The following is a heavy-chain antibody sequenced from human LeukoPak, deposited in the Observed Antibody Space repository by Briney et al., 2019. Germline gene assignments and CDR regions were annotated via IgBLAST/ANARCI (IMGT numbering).Heavy chain of an antibody. CDR2: ISAYNGNT. D-gene: IGHD3-22*01. V-gene: IGHV1-18*01. J-gene: IGHJ3*02. Sequence: GASVKVSCKASGYTFTSYGISWVRQAPGQGLEWMGWISAYNGNTNYAQKLQGRVTMTTDTSTSTAYMELRSLRSDDTAVYYCAATYYYDSSGYDAFDIWGQGTMVTVSS. CDR1: GYTFTSYG. CDR3: AATYYYDSSGYDAFDI.